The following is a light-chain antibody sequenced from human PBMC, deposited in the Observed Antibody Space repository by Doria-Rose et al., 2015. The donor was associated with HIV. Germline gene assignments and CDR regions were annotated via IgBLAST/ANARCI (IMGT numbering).Light chain of an antibody. J-gene: IGKJ1*01. CDR1: QSFSSTY. CDR2: DGV. CDR3: HQYGTSWT. Sequence: EIVLTQSPGTLSLSPGERATLSCRASQSFSSTYLAWYQQKPGQATSILIYDGVTRATGIPDRFSASGSGTDFTLTINRLEPEDFAPYYCHQYGTSWTFGQGTKVEI. V-gene: IGKV3-20*01.